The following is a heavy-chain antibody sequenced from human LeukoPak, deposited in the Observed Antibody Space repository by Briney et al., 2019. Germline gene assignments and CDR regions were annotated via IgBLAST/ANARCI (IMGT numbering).Heavy chain of an antibody. Sequence: PGGSLRLSCAASGFIFSNYAMTWVRQAPGKGLEWVANINRDGSDTQYVDSVKGRFTISRDNAKNSLYLQMNSLRAEDTAVYYCARFNRSSSGYWGQGSLVTVSS. V-gene: IGHV3-7*01. CDR1: GFIFSNYA. CDR3: ARFNRSSSGY. CDR2: INRDGSDT. J-gene: IGHJ4*02.